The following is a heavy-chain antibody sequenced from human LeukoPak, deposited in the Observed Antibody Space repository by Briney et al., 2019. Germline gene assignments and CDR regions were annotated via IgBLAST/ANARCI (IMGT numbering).Heavy chain of an antibody. V-gene: IGHV4-59*01. D-gene: IGHD6-6*01. J-gene: IGHJ4*02. CDR2: IYYSGST. Sequence: SETLSLTCNVSGGSISSYYWSWIRQPPGKGLEWIGYIYYSGSTNYNPSLKSRVTISVDTSKNQFSLKLSSVTAADTAVYYCARGSNLGSMYYFDYWGQGTLVTVSS. CDR3: ARGSNLGSMYYFDY. CDR1: GGSISSYY.